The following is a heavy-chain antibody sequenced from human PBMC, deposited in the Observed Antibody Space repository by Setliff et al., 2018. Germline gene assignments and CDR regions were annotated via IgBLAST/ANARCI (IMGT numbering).Heavy chain of an antibody. CDR1: GFTFSSYR. CDR2: IWDDGGNK. Sequence: QPGGSLRLSCEASGFTFSSYRMHWVRQAPGKGLEWVAVIWDDGGNKYHADSVKGRFTISRDNSKNTLFLQMNSLRAEDTAVYYCAKGRLGGHHGWFDPWGQGTLVTVSS. CDR3: AKGRLGGHHGWFDP. D-gene: IGHD3-16*01. V-gene: IGHV3-33*06. J-gene: IGHJ5*02.